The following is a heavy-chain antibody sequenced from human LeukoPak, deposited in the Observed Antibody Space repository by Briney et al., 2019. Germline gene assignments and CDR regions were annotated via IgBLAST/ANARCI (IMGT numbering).Heavy chain of an antibody. Sequence: ASVKVSCKASAYTFTNYGISWVRQVPGQGLEWMGWINTYNGNTNYAQKLQGRVTMTTDTSTSTAYMELRSLRSDDTAVYYCARDILVANDAFDIWGQGTMVTVSS. CDR1: AYTFTNYG. D-gene: IGHD2-15*01. J-gene: IGHJ3*02. CDR2: INTYNGNT. V-gene: IGHV1-18*01. CDR3: ARDILVANDAFDI.